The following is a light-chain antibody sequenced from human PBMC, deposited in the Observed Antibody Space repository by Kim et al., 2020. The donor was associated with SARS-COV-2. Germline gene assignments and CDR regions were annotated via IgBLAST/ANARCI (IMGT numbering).Light chain of an antibody. V-gene: IGKV1-8*01. CDR2: GAS. J-gene: IGKJ1*01. CDR1: QGIRNY. CDR3: LQYYTYPLT. Sequence: ASAGDRVTITCRASQGIRNYLGWYQQNPRRAPKRLIYGASTLQSGVPSRFSGSGSGTDFTLTISCLQPEDFATYVCLQYYTYPLTFGQGTQLDIK.